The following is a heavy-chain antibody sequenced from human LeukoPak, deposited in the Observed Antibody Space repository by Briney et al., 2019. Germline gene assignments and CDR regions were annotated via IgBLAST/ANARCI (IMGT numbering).Heavy chain of an antibody. D-gene: IGHD3-3*01. CDR2: INSDGSWT. J-gene: IGHJ5*02. Sequence: GGSLRLSCAASGNYWMHWVRQVPGKGLVWVSHINSDGSWTSYADSVKGRFTISRDNSKNTLYLQVNSLRAEDTAVYYCAKDQEDPYDYWENWFDPWGQGTLVTVSS. V-gene: IGHV3-74*01. CDR3: AKDQEDPYDYWENWFDP. CDR1: GNYW.